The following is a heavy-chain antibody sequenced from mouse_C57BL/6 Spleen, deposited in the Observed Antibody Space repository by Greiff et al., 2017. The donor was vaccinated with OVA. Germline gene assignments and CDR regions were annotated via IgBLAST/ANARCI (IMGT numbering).Heavy chain of an antibody. CDR1: GYTFTSYW. Sequence: QVQLQQPGAELVKPGASVKLSCKASGYTFTSYWMQWVKQRPGQGLEWIGEIDPSDSYTNYNQKFKGKATLTVDTSSSTAYMQLSSLTSEDSAVYDCARSGTGWYFDVWGTGTTVTVSS. CDR2: IDPSDSYT. CDR3: ARSGTGWYFDV. V-gene: IGHV1-50*01. J-gene: IGHJ1*03. D-gene: IGHD3-1*01.